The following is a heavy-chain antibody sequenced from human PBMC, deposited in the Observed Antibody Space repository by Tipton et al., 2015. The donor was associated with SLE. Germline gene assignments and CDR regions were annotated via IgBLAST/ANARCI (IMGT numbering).Heavy chain of an antibody. CDR3: AKDMVATILSPFDY. CDR1: GFTFSNYG. D-gene: IGHD5-12*01. CDR2: IWYDGSNK. V-gene: IGHV3-30*18. J-gene: IGHJ4*02. Sequence: SLRLSCAASGFTFSNYGMHWVRQAPGKGLEWVAVIWYDGSNKYYADSVKGRFTISRDNSKNTLYLQMNSLRGEDTAVYYCAKDMVATILSPFDYWGQGPLVTVSS.